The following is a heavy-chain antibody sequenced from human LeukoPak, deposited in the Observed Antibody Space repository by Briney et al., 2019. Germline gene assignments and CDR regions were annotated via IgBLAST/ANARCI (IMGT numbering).Heavy chain of an antibody. J-gene: IGHJ5*02. CDR2: TYYRSKWDN. CDR3: VRDTGVRGSFGWFDP. Sequence: SQTLSLTCAISGDSVSSNSAAWNWIRQSPSRGLEWLGRTYYRSKWDNDYAVSVKSRITINPDTSKNQFTLHLNSVTPEDTAVYYCVRDTGVRGSFGWFDPWGQGTLVTVSS. V-gene: IGHV6-1*01. D-gene: IGHD2-15*01. CDR1: GDSVSSNSAA.